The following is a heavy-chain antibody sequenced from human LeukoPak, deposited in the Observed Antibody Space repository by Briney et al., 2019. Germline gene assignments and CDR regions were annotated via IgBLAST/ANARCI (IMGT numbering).Heavy chain of an antibody. J-gene: IGHJ5*02. CDR2: INPNSGGT. CDR1: GYSFTDYY. D-gene: IGHD2-21*01. V-gene: IGHV1-2*02. Sequence: ASVKVSCKTSGYSFTDYYMHWVRQAPGQGLEWMGWINPNSGGTSSAQKFQGRVTMTRDTSISTVYMEVSWLTSDDTAVYYCARADRLHGGPYLIGPWGQGTLVTVSS. CDR3: ARADRLHGGPYLIGP.